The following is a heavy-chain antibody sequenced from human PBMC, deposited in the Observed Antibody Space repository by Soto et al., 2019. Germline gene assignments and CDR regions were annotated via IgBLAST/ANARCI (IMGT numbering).Heavy chain of an antibody. D-gene: IGHD2-15*01. Sequence: GGSLRLSCAASGFTFSDYYMSWIRQAPGKGLEWVSYISSSGSTIYYADSLKGRLTISRDNAKNSLYLQMNSLRAEDTAVYYCARSSIVVVVAANHYFDYWGQGTLVTVSS. V-gene: IGHV3-11*01. CDR1: GFTFSDYY. CDR2: ISSSGSTI. CDR3: ARSSIVVVVAANHYFDY. J-gene: IGHJ4*02.